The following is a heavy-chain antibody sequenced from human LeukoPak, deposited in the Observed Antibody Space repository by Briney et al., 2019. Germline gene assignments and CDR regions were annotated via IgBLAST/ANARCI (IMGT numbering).Heavy chain of an antibody. Sequence: GGSLRLSCAASGYTFSSYAMSWVRQAPGKGLEWVSAISGSGGSTYYADSVKGRFTISRDNSKNTLYLQMNSLRAEDTAVYYCANMGGPRFGEGYFDYWGQGTLVTVSS. D-gene: IGHD3-10*01. CDR1: GYTFSSYA. V-gene: IGHV3-23*01. CDR3: ANMGGPRFGEGYFDY. CDR2: ISGSGGST. J-gene: IGHJ4*03.